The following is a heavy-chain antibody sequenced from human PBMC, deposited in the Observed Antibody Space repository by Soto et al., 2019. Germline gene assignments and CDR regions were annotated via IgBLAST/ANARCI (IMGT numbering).Heavy chain of an antibody. CDR2: IWYDGSNK. V-gene: IGHV3-33*01. Sequence: PGGSLRLSCAASGFTFSSYGMHWVRQAPGRGLEWVAVIWYDGSNKYYADSVKGRFTISRDNSKNTLYLQMNSLRAEDTAVYYCARDLHYYDSSGPFGFDPWGQGTLVTVSS. CDR1: GFTFSSYG. CDR3: ARDLHYYDSSGPFGFDP. D-gene: IGHD3-22*01. J-gene: IGHJ5*02.